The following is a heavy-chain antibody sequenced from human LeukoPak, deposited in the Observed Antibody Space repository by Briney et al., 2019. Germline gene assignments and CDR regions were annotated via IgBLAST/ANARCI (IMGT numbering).Heavy chain of an antibody. CDR3: ARGRGWGTFDI. D-gene: IGHD3-10*01. J-gene: IGHJ3*02. CDR2: ISGSSNYI. Sequence: PGGSLRLSCAASGFTFSSSWMHWVRQPPGKGLEWVSSISGSSNYILYADSVKGRFTISRDSAKNSLYLQMNSLRAEDTAVYYCARGRGWGTFDIWGQGTMVTVSS. CDR1: GFTFSSSW. V-gene: IGHV3-21*01.